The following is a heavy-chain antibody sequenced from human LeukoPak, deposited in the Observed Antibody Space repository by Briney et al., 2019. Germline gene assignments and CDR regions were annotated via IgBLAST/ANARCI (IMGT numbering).Heavy chain of an antibody. J-gene: IGHJ4*02. V-gene: IGHV3-21*01. D-gene: IGHD3-9*01. CDR3: ARGYTYYDILTGYSPTGHFDY. CDR2: ISSSSSYI. Sequence: GGSLRLSCAASGFPFSSYSMNWVRQAPGKGLEWVSSISSSSSYIYYADSVKGRFTISRDNAKNSLYLQMNSLRAEDTAVYYCARGYTYYDILTGYSPTGHFDYWGQGTLVTVSS. CDR1: GFPFSSYS.